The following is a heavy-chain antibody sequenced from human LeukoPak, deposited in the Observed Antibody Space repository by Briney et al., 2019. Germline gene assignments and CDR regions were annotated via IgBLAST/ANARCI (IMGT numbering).Heavy chain of an antibody. Sequence: GGSLRLSCAASGFTFVDYGMSWVRQALGKGLEWVSGINWNGGSTGYADSVKGRFTISRDNAKNSLYLQMNSLRAEDTALYYCARDYIAETYYYDSSGAFDIWCQGTMLTVSS. D-gene: IGHD3-22*01. V-gene: IGHV3-20*04. J-gene: IGHJ3*02. CDR3: ARDYIAETYYYDSSGAFDI. CDR2: INWNGGST. CDR1: GFTFVDYG.